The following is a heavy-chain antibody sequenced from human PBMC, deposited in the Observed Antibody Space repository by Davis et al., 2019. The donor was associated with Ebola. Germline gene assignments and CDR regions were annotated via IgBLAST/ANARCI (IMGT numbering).Heavy chain of an antibody. V-gene: IGHV3-74*01. Sequence: GESLKISCAASGFTFSSFAMSWVRQAPGKGLVWVSRINSDGSSTSYADSVKGRFTISRDNAKNTLYLQMNSLRAEDTAVYYCARVRYYYDSSGYYDYWGQGTLVTVSS. J-gene: IGHJ4*02. CDR1: GFTFSSFA. CDR2: INSDGSST. D-gene: IGHD3-22*01. CDR3: ARVRYYYDSSGYYDY.